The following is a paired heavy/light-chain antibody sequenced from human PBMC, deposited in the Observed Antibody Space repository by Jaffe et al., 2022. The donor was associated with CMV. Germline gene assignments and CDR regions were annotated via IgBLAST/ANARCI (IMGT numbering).Light chain of an antibody. J-gene: IGKJ4*01. CDR1: QSLLHSNGYNY. Sequence: DIVMTQSPLSLPVTPGEPASISCRSSQSLLHSNGYNYLDWYLQKPGKSPQLLIYLGSNRASGVPDRFSGSGSGTDFTLKISRVEAEDVGVYYCMQALQPPTFGGGTKVEIK. CDR2: LGS. CDR3: MQALQPPT. V-gene: IGKV2-28*01.
Heavy chain of an antibody. CDR1: GFTFSDYY. V-gene: IGHV3-11*06. CDR3: ARGAWGSYRLDY. J-gene: IGHJ4*02. CDR2: ISSSSSYT. D-gene: IGHD3-16*02. Sequence: QVQLVESGGGLVKPGGSLRLSCAASGFTFSDYYMSWIRQAPGKGLEWVSYISSSSSYTNYADSVKGRFTISRDNAKNSLYLQMNSLRAEDTAVYYCARGAWGSYRLDYWGQGTLVTVSS.